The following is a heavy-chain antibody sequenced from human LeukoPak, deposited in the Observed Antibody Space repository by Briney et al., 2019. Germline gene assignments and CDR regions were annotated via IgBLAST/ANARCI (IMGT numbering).Heavy chain of an antibody. V-gene: IGHV1-69-2*01. D-gene: IGHD3-22*01. CDR3: ARDYYDSSCFDY. Sequence: ASVKISCKVSGYTFTDYYMHWVQQAPGKGLEWMGLVDPEDGETIYAEKFQGRVTITADTSTDTAYMELSSLRSEDTAVYYCARDYYDSSCFDYWGQGTLVTVSS. J-gene: IGHJ4*02. CDR1: GYTFTDYY. CDR2: VDPEDGET.